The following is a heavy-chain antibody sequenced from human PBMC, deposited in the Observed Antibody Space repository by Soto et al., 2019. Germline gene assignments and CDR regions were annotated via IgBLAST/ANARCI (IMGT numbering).Heavy chain of an antibody. CDR1: GFTFGDYA. Sequence: GGSLRLSCTASGFTFGDYAMSWLRQAPGKGLEWVGFIRSKAYGGTTEYAASVKGRFTISRDDSKSIAYLQMNSLKTEDTAVYYRTRERYSYGSGGGWFDPWGQGTLVTVSP. CDR2: IRSKAYGGTT. D-gene: IGHD5-18*01. J-gene: IGHJ5*02. CDR3: TRERYSYGSGGGWFDP. V-gene: IGHV3-49*03.